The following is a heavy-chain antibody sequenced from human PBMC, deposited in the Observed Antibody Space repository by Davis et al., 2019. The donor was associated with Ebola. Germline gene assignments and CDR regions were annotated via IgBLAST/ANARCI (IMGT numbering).Heavy chain of an antibody. CDR3: ARAERYSGWYGRYYYDMDV. CDR1: GGSSSGYY. V-gene: IGHV4-34*01. D-gene: IGHD6-19*01. CDR2: THHSGRP. J-gene: IGHJ6*02. Sequence: PETLSLTCPVYGGSSSGYYSSWIRHPPGKGLDWIGETHHSGRPNYNPYLKSRVTISVDTSKNQFSLKLSSVTAAATAVYYCARAERYSGWYGRYYYDMDVWGQGTTVTVSS.